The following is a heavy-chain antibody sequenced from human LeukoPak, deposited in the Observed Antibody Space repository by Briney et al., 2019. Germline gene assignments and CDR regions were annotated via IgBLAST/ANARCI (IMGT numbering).Heavy chain of an antibody. J-gene: IGHJ4*02. CDR3: ARQGGLAAAGGALDY. CDR1: GYSFTSHW. CDR2: IYPGDSDT. Sequence: GESLKISCKGSGYSFTSHWIGWLRQMPGKGLEWMGIIYPGDSDTGYRPSFQGQVTISADKSINTAYLQWNSLKASDTAMYYCARQGGLAAAGGALDYWGQGTLVTVSS. D-gene: IGHD6-13*01. V-gene: IGHV5-51*01.